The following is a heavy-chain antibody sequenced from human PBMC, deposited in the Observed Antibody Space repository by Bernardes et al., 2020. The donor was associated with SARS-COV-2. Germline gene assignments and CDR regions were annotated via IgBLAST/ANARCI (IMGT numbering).Heavy chain of an antibody. D-gene: IGHD6-19*01. V-gene: IGHV3-64D*06. CDR1: GDSISSSS. CDR2: ISSDGDNK. Sequence: ETLSLTCSVSGDSISSSSYHWGWIRQAPGKGLEYVSGISSDGDNKQYADSVEDRFTISRDNSKDTLYLQLTSLRLEDTAVYYCVKADYKCFWPSSGWGGHFFDNWGKGSLLTVSS. J-gene: IGHJ4*02. CDR3: VKADYKCFWPSSGWGGHFFDN.